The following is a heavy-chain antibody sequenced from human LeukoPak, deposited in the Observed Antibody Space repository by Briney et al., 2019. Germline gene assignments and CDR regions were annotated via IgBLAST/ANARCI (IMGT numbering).Heavy chain of an antibody. CDR3: ATGIAAAGNYFDY. J-gene: IGHJ4*02. Sequence: AETLSLTCTVSGVSISSSSYYWGWIRPPPGKGLEWIGSIYYSGSTYYNPSLKSRVTISVDTTKHQFSLKLSSVTAADTAVYYCATGIAAAGNYFDYWGQGTLVTVSS. V-gene: IGHV4-39*01. CDR1: GVSISSSSYY. CDR2: IYYSGST. D-gene: IGHD6-13*01.